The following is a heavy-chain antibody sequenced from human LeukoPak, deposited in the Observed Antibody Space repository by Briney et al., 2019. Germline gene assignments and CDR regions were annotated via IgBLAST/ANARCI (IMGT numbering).Heavy chain of an antibody. CDR2: IYPGDSDT. Sequence: GESLKISCKGSGYSFTSYWIGWVRQMPGKGLEWMGIIYPGDSDTRYSPSFQGQVTISADKSISTAYLQWSSLKASDTAMYYCARGPFSGWGSSWNDAFDIWGQGTMVTVSS. V-gene: IGHV5-51*01. J-gene: IGHJ3*02. CDR3: ARGPFSGWGSSWNDAFDI. D-gene: IGHD6-13*01. CDR1: GYSFTSYW.